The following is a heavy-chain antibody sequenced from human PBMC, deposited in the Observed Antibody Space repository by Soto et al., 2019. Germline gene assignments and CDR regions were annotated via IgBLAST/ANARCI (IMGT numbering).Heavy chain of an antibody. CDR2: MIPVFQKA. V-gene: IGHV1-69*01. D-gene: IGHD3-22*01. Sequence: QEQLVQSGAEVKKPGSSVKVSCKASGGLFSSYPISWVRQVPGHGLEWMGGMIPVFQKAYYTPRFQGRVTITAEESTNTAYMELSSLRSEDTAIYYWARGGSGYTWFNEFWGQGTLVTVSS. CDR1: GGLFSSYP. CDR3: ARGGSGYTWFNEF. J-gene: IGHJ4*02.